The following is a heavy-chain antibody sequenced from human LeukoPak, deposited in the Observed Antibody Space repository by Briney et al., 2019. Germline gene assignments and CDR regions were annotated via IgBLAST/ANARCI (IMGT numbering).Heavy chain of an antibody. Sequence: GGSLRLSCAASGFTFSDYYMSWIRQAPGKGLEWVSYISSSGSTIYYADSVKGRFTISRDNARNSLYLQMNGLRAEDTAVDYCARGGGPYYYDSGSYRDTLYYYYYYMDVWGKGTTVTISS. CDR3: ARGGGPYYYDSGSYRDTLYYYYYYMDV. CDR1: GFTFSDYY. V-gene: IGHV3-11*01. CDR2: ISSSGSTI. D-gene: IGHD3-10*01. J-gene: IGHJ6*03.